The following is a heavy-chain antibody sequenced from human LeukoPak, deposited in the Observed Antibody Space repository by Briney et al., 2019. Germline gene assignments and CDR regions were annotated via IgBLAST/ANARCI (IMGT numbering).Heavy chain of an antibody. CDR3: ARDLGYSSSFRGFDY. D-gene: IGHD6-6*01. CDR2: ISSSSSYI. CDR1: GFTFSSYS. V-gene: IGHV3-21*01. Sequence: GGSLRLSCAASGFTFSSYSMNWVRQAPGKGLEWVSSISSSSSYIYYADSVKGRFTISRDNAKNSLYLQMNSLRAGDTALYYCARDLGYSSSFRGFDYWGQGTLVTVSS. J-gene: IGHJ4*02.